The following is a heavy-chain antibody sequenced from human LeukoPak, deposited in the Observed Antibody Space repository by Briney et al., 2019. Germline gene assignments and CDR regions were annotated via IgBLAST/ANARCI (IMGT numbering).Heavy chain of an antibody. J-gene: IGHJ6*02. CDR3: ARKVEGPYYYYGMDV. Sequence: SVKVSCKASGYTFTSYAISWVRQAPGQGLEWMGGIIPIFGTANYAQKFQGRVTITADESTSTAYMELSSLRSEDTAVYYCARKVEGPYYYYGMDVWGQGTTVTVSS. V-gene: IGHV1-69*13. CDR1: GYTFTSYA. CDR2: IIPIFGTA. D-gene: IGHD2-2*01.